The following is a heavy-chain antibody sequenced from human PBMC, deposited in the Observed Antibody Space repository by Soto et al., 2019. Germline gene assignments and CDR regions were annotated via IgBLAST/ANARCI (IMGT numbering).Heavy chain of an antibody. CDR1: GGTFSSYA. V-gene: IGHV1-69*13. J-gene: IGHJ6*02. Sequence: AASVKVSCKASGGTFSSYAISWVRQAPGQGLEWMGGIIPIFGTANYAQKFQGRVTITADESTSTAYMELSSLRSEDTAVYYCARDVAARPNYYYGMDVWGQGTTVTVSS. CDR2: IIPIFGTA. CDR3: ARDVAARPNYYYGMDV. D-gene: IGHD6-6*01.